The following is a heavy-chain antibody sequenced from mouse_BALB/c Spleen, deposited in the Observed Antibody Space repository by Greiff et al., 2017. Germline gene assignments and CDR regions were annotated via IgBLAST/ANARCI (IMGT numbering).Heavy chain of an antibody. V-gene: IGHV7-3*02. CDR1: GFTFTDYY. CDR3: ARVSYYRYFDY. CDR2: IRNKANGYTT. J-gene: IGHJ2*01. D-gene: IGHD2-14*01. Sequence: EVQVVESGGGLVQPGGSLRLSCATSGFTFTDYYMSWVRQPPGKALEWLGFIRNKANGYTTEYSASVKGRFTISRDNSQSILYLQMNTLRAEDSATYYCARVSYYRYFDYWGQGTTLTVSS.